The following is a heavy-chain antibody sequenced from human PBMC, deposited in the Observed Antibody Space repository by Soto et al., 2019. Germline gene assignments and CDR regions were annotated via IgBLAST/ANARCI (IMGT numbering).Heavy chain of an antibody. CDR3: ARVPSTAGSWFDP. CDR2: INPNSGGT. V-gene: IGHV1-2*02. CDR1: GYTFTGYY. Sequence: ASVKVSCKASGYTFTGYYMHWVRQAPGQGLEWMGWINPNSGGTNYAQKFQGRVTMTRDTSISTSYMELSRLRSDDTAVYYCARVPSTAGSWFDPWGQGTLVTVS. D-gene: IGHD4-4*01. J-gene: IGHJ5*02.